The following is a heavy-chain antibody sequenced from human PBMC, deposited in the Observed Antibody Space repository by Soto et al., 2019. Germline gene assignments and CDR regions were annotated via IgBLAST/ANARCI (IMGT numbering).Heavy chain of an antibody. Sequence: GGSLRLSCAASGFTFSSYGMHWVRQAPGKGLEWVAVIWYDGSNKYYADSVKGRFTISRDNSKNTLYLQMNSLRAEDAAVYCCARDVRGILEWPSSFDYWGQGTLVTVSS. V-gene: IGHV3-33*08. CDR1: GFTFSSYG. CDR3: ARDVRGILEWPSSFDY. J-gene: IGHJ4*02. D-gene: IGHD3-3*01. CDR2: IWYDGSNK.